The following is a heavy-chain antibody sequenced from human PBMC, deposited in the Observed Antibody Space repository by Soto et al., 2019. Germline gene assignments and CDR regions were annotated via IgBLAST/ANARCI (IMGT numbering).Heavy chain of an antibody. V-gene: IGHV6-1*01. Sequence: PSQTLSLTCAISGDSVSSSNTAWNWIRQSTSRGLEWLGRTYYRSKWYNDYAVSVKSRITINPDTSKNQISLQLNSVTPEVSSVYFCAGCGADYYYYGMDVWGLGTTVTVSS. CDR2: TYYRSKWYN. CDR1: GDSVSSSNTA. J-gene: IGHJ6*02. D-gene: IGHD2-21*01. CDR3: AGCGADYYYYGMDV.